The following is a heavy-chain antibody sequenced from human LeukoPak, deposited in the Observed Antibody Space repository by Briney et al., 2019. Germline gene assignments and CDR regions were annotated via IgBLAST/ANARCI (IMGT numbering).Heavy chain of an antibody. CDR3: ARPGGYYDSSGYYYDASDI. Sequence: ASVKVSCKASGYTFTSYDINWVRQATGQGLEWMGWMNPNSGNTGYAQKFQGRVTMTRNTSISTAYMELSSLRSEDTAVYYCARPGGYYDSSGYYYDASDIWGQGTMVTVSS. V-gene: IGHV1-8*01. CDR1: GYTFTSYD. CDR2: MNPNSGNT. D-gene: IGHD3-22*01. J-gene: IGHJ3*02.